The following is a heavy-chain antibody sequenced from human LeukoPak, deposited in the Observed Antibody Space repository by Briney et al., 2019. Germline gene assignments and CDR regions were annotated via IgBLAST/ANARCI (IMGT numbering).Heavy chain of an antibody. J-gene: IGHJ4*02. CDR1: GVSISSSNSY. V-gene: IGHV4-39*01. CDR3: ARQTGSGLFILP. CDR2: IYYSGNT. D-gene: IGHD3/OR15-3a*01. Sequence: PSETLSLTCTVSGVSISSSNSYWGWIRQPPGKGLEWIGSIYYSGNTYYNASLKSQVSISIDTSKNRFSLKLTSVTAADTAVYHCARQTGSGLFILPGGQGTLVTVSS.